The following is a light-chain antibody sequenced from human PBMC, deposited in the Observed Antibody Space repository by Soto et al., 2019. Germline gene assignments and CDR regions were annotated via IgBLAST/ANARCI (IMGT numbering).Light chain of an antibody. V-gene: IGKV3-15*01. CDR2: GAS. Sequence: ETVMTHSPATLSVSPGERATLSCRASQSVGSKVAWYQQKPGQAPSLLIYGASTRASGIPLRFSGSGSGTEFTLTISSLQSEDFAVYYCQQYSNWPPVTFGGGTKVDIK. CDR1: QSVGSK. CDR3: QQYSNWPPVT. J-gene: IGKJ4*01.